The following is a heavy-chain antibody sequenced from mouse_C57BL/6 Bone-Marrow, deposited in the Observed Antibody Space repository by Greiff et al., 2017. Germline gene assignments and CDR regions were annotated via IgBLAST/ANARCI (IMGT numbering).Heavy chain of an antibody. CDR1: GYTFTSYW. J-gene: IGHJ1*03. CDR3: ARDGSSSYWYFDV. CDR2: IDPTDSYT. D-gene: IGHD1-1*01. Sequence: VQLQQPGAELVKPGASVKLSCKASGYTFTSYWMQWVKQRPGQGLEWIGEIDPTDSYTKYNQKFKGKATMTLDTSSSTAYMQLSSLTSEDSAVYYCARDGSSSYWYFDVWGTGTTVTVSS. V-gene: IGHV1-50*01.